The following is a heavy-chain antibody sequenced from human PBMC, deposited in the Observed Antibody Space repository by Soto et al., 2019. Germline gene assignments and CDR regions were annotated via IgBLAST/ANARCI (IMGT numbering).Heavy chain of an antibody. CDR2: INHSGST. D-gene: IGHD3-3*01. Sequence: PSETLSLTCAVYGGSFSGCYWSWIRQPPGKGLEWIGEINHSGSTNYNPSLKSRVTISVDTSKNQFSLKLSSVTAADTAVYYCARVVHVLRFLEWLPPYYYGMDVWGQGTTVTVSS. J-gene: IGHJ6*02. CDR3: ARVVHVLRFLEWLPPYYYGMDV. CDR1: GGSFSGCY. V-gene: IGHV4-34*01.